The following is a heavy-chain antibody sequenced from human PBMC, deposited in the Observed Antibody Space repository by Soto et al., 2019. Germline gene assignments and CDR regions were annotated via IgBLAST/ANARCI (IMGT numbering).Heavy chain of an antibody. CDR3: ARGVVPAAYYYYGMDV. J-gene: IGHJ6*02. V-gene: IGHV3-30-3*01. CDR1: VFTFSSYA. CDR2: ISYDGSNK. Sequence: GWSLRLSCAASVFTFSSYAMHWVRQAPGKGLEWVAVISYDGSNKYYADSVKGRFTISRDNSKNTLYLQMNSLRAEDTAVYYCARGVVPAAYYYYGMDVWGQGTTVTVSS. D-gene: IGHD2-2*01.